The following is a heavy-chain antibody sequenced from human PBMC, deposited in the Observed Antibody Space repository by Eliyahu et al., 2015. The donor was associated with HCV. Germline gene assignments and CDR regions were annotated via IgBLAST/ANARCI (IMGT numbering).Heavy chain of an antibody. Sequence: EVQLVESGGGLVKPGGSLRLSCXASGFTFSSYSMNWVHQAPGKGLEWVSSISSSSSYIYYADSVKGRFTISRDNAKNSLYLQMNSLRAEDTAVYYCASENGEQDYWGQGTLVTVSS. CDR1: GFTFSSYS. V-gene: IGHV3-21*01. D-gene: IGHD4-17*01. J-gene: IGHJ4*02. CDR2: ISSSSSYI. CDR3: ASENGEQDY.